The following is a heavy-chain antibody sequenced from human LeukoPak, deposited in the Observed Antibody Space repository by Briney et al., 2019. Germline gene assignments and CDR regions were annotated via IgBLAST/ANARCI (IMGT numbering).Heavy chain of an antibody. Sequence: GGSLRLSCAASGFTFSSYWMSWVRQAPGKGLEWVANIKQDGREKYYVDSVKGRFTISRDNAKNSLYLQMNSLRAEDTAVYYCARAHYYDSSGDAFDIWGQGTMVTVSS. D-gene: IGHD3-22*01. CDR1: GFTFSSYW. CDR3: ARAHYYDSSGDAFDI. V-gene: IGHV3-7*01. J-gene: IGHJ3*02. CDR2: IKQDGREK.